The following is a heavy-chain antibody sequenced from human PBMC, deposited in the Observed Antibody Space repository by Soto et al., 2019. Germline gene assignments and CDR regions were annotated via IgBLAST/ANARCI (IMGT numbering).Heavy chain of an antibody. D-gene: IGHD1-26*01. Sequence: SETLSLTCTVSGGSISSSSYYWGWIRQPPGKGLEWIGSIYYSGSTYYNPSHKSRVTISGDTSENRFSRKLSSVTAADTAVYYCARRDSGSYYWFDPWGQGTLVTVSS. CDR2: IYYSGST. J-gene: IGHJ5*02. V-gene: IGHV4-39*01. CDR1: GGSISSSSYY. CDR3: ARRDSGSYYWFDP.